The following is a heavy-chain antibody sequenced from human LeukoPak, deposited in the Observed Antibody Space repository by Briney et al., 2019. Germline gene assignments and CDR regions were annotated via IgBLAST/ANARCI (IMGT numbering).Heavy chain of an antibody. CDR1: GFSFSTHS. J-gene: IGHJ3*02. CDR3: ARAPRGGVNDAFDI. D-gene: IGHD3-16*01. CDR2: ITRSASYI. V-gene: IGHV3-21*01. Sequence: GGSLRLSCAASGFSFSTHSMNWVRQAPGEGLEWVSSITRSASYIYYGDSVKGRFTTSRDNAKNSLFLQMNSLRVEDSAVYYCARAPRGGVNDAFDIWGQGTMVTVSS.